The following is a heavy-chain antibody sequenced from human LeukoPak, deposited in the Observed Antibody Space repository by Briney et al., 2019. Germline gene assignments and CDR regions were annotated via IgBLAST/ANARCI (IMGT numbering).Heavy chain of an antibody. D-gene: IGHD6-13*01. V-gene: IGHV4-38-2*01. CDR2: VYHSGST. CDR3: VRLPGYSSSVIDY. CDR1: GYSISSGYY. J-gene: IGHJ4*02. Sequence: KPSEILSLTCAVSGYSISSGYYWGWIRQPPGKGLEWIGNVYHSGSTYKNPSLKSRVSISLDTSKNQFSLKLSSVTAADTAVYYCVRLPGYSSSVIDYWGQGTLVTVSS.